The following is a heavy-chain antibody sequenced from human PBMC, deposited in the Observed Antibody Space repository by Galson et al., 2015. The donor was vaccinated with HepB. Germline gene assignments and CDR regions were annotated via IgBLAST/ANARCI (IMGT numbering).Heavy chain of an antibody. Sequence: SLRLSCAASGFTFGDYAMSWVRQAPGKGLEWVGFIRSKAYGGTTEYAASVKGRFTISRDDSKGIAYLQMNSLKTEDTAVYYCTSRDFWSGYPTRFDYWGQGTLVTVSS. CDR1: GFTFGDYA. J-gene: IGHJ4*02. D-gene: IGHD3-3*01. CDR2: IRSKAYGGTT. CDR3: TSRDFWSGYPTRFDY. V-gene: IGHV3-49*04.